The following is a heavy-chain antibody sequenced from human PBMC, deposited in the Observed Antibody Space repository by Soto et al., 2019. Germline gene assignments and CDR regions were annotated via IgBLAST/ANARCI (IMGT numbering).Heavy chain of an antibody. Sequence: GGSLSLSCAASGFTFSSYSMNWVRQAPGKGLEWVSYISSSSSTIYYADSVKGRFTISRDNAKNSLYLQMNSLRAEDTAVYYCARGQELLGFWYFDYWGQGTLVTVSS. V-gene: IGHV3-48*01. CDR3: ARGQELLGFWYFDY. D-gene: IGHD3-3*01. CDR1: GFTFSSYS. CDR2: ISSSSSTI. J-gene: IGHJ4*02.